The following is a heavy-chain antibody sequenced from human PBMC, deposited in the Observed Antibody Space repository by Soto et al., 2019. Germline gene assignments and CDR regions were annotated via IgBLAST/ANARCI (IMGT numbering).Heavy chain of an antibody. CDR2: ISSSSSTI. V-gene: IGHV3-48*02. Sequence: GGSLRLSCAASGLTFTSYSMNWVRQAPGRGLEWVSFISSSSSTIYYADSVKGRFTISRDNAKNSLYLQMNSLRDEDTAVYYCARDRGYTYGFDFWGQGALVTVSS. CDR1: GLTFTSYS. J-gene: IGHJ4*02. D-gene: IGHD5-18*01. CDR3: ARDRGYTYGFDF.